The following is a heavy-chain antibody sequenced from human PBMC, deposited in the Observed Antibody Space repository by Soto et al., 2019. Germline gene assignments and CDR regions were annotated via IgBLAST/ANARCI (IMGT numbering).Heavy chain of an antibody. CDR3: ARDGGRYDFWSGYYDYGMDV. J-gene: IGHJ6*02. D-gene: IGHD3-3*01. CDR1: GGSISSYY. Sequence: PSETLSLTCTVSGGSISSYYWSWIRQPPGKGLEWIGYIYYSGSTNYNPSLKSRVTISVDTSKNQFSLKLSSVTAADTAVYYCARDGGRYDFWSGYYDYGMDVWGQGTTVTVSS. V-gene: IGHV4-59*01. CDR2: IYYSGST.